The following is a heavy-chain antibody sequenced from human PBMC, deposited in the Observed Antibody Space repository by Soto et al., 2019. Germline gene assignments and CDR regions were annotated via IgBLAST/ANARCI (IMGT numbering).Heavy chain of an antibody. CDR3: ARHTLYGDYFRLIRYYFDY. Sequence: SETLSLTCTVSGGSIISSSYYWGWIRQPPGKGLEWIGSIYYSGSTYYNPSLKSRVTISVDTSKNQFSLKLSSVTAADTAVYYCARHTLYGDYFRLIRYYFDYWGQGTLVTVSS. J-gene: IGHJ4*02. CDR2: IYYSGST. CDR1: GGSIISSSYY. D-gene: IGHD4-17*01. V-gene: IGHV4-39*01.